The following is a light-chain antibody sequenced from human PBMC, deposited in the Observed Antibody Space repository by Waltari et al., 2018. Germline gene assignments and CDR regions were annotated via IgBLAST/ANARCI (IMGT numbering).Light chain of an antibody. CDR3: QHYDGLPLT. V-gene: IGKV1-33*01. J-gene: IGKJ4*01. CDR2: DAS. Sequence: IRMTQSPSSLSASVGDRVTITCLASQDIRNYLNWYQQRSGKAPKLLIYDASTLETGVPSRFSGNSSGTEFTFSINSLQAEDFATYYCQHYDGLPLTFGAGTRVEVK. CDR1: QDIRNY.